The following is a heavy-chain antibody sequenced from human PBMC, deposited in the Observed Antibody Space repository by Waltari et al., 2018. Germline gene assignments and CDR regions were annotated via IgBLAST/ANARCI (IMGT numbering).Heavy chain of an antibody. CDR3: AKDTYDNGGDYMDV. CDR2: IRHDGNTK. D-gene: IGHD2-21*01. V-gene: IGHV3-30*02. CDR1: GFSFRTYG. Sequence: QMQLGESGGGVVRSGGSLRLSCVASGFSFRTYGMHWVRQPPGKGLEWVAFIRHDGNTKYYVDSVRGRFTISRVNSKNTLFLQMDNLSADDSAVYFCAKDTYDNGGDYMDVWGKGTTVTVSS. J-gene: IGHJ6*03.